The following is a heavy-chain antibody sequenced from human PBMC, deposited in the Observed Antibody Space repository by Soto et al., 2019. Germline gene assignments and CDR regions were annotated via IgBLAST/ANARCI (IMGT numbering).Heavy chain of an antibody. Sequence: SETLSLTCAVYGGSFSGYYWSWIRQPPGKGLEWIGEINHGGSTNYNPSLKSRVTISVDTPKNQFSLKLSSVTAADTAVYDCARGGYSYGIDYWGQGTLVTVSS. J-gene: IGHJ4*02. CDR1: GGSFSGYY. CDR2: INHGGST. D-gene: IGHD5-18*01. V-gene: IGHV4-34*01. CDR3: ARGGYSYGIDY.